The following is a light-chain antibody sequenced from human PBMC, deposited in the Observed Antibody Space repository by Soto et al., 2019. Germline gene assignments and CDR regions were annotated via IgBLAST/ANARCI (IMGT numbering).Light chain of an antibody. CDR3: SSYTSSSTLGDV. J-gene: IGLJ1*01. Sequence: QSVLTQPASVSGSPGQSITISCTGTSSDVVSYNYVSWYQQHPGKAPKLMICDVSNRPSGVSNRFSGSKSGNTASLTISGLQAEDVADYYCSSYTSSSTLGDVFGTGTKVTVL. V-gene: IGLV2-14*01. CDR1: SSDVVSYNY. CDR2: DVS.